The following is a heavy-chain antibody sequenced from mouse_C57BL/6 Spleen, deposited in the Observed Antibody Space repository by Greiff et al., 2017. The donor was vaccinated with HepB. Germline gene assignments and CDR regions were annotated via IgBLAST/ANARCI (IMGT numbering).Heavy chain of an antibody. CDR1: GFTFSDYG. Sequence: EVMLVESGGGLVKPGGSLKLSCAASGFTFSDYGMHWVRQAPEKGLEWVAYISRGSSTIYYADTVKGRFTISRDNAKNTLFLQMTSLRSEDTAMYYCAREDHYYAMDYWGQGTSVTVSS. J-gene: IGHJ4*01. CDR3: AREDHYYAMDY. CDR2: ISRGSSTI. V-gene: IGHV5-17*01.